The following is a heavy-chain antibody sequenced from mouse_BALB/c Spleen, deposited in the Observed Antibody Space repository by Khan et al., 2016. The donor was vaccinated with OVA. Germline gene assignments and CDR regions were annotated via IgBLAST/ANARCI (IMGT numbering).Heavy chain of an antibody. J-gene: IGHJ3*01. D-gene: IGHD1-2*01. CDR2: IYPHNGDT. Sequence: VQLQQSGPELVKPGASVKISCRASGYTFTDYIMDWLKQSHGKSLEWIGYIYPHNGDTGYNQKFKTKVTLTVDTSSSTASMELRRLTSEDSAVYYCVRSGYGSFAYWGQGTLVTVSA. CDR1: GYTFTDYI. CDR3: VRSGYGSFAY. V-gene: IGHV1S29*02.